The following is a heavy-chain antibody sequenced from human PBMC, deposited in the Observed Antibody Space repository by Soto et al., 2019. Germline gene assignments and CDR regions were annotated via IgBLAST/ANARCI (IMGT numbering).Heavy chain of an antibody. D-gene: IGHD6-13*01. CDR2: IRSKANSYAT. CDR1: GFTFSGSA. J-gene: IGHJ6*02. Sequence: GGSLRLSCAASGFTFSGSAMHWVRQASGKGLEWVGRIRSKANSYATAYAASVKGRFTISRDDSKNTAYLQMNSLKTEDTAVYYCGRPQGEGPGYSWGYHYYGMDVWGQGTTVTVSS. V-gene: IGHV3-73*01. CDR3: GRPQGEGPGYSWGYHYYGMDV.